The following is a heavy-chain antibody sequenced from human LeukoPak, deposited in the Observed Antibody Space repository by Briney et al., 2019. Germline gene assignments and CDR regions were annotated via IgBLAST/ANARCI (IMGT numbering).Heavy chain of an antibody. CDR2: ISSSGGTI. CDR1: GFTFSSYE. J-gene: IGHJ4*02. V-gene: IGHV3-48*03. D-gene: IGHD5-12*01. CDR3: ARKQVDSVAMEYYFDY. Sequence: GGSLRLSCAASGFTFSSYEINWVRQAPGKGLEWVSYISSSGGTIYYADSVKGRFTISRDNAKNSLYLQMNSLRAEDTAVYYCARKQVDSVAMEYYFDYWSQGTLVTVSS.